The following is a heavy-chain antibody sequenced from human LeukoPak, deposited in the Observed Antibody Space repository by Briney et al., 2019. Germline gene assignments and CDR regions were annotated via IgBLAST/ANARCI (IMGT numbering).Heavy chain of an antibody. J-gene: IGHJ4*02. CDR3: AKDRYDSSGWYGDYFDY. CDR1: GFTFSSYA. Sequence: GGSLRLSCAASGFTFSSYAMSWVRQAPGKGLEWVAVIWYDGSNKYYADSVKGRFTISRDNSKNTLYLQMNSLRAEDTAGYYCAKDRYDSSGWYGDYFDYWGQGTLVTVSS. CDR2: IWYDGSNK. D-gene: IGHD6-19*01. V-gene: IGHV3-33*06.